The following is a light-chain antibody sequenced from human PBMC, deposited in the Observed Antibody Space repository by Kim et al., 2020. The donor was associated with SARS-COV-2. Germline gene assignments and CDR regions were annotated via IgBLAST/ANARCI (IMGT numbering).Light chain of an antibody. CDR3: NSRGSNDDV. CDR2: GKN. V-gene: IGLV3-19*01. Sequence: SVALGQTVRITCQGDSLRSYYATWYQQKPGQAPRVVIYGKNNRPSGIPDRFSGSSSGNTAALTITGTQAGDEADYYCNSRGSNDDVFGGGTKLTVL. J-gene: IGLJ3*02. CDR1: SLRSYY.